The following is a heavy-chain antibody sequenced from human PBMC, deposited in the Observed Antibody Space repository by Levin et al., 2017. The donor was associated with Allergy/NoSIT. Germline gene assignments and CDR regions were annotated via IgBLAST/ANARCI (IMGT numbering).Heavy chain of an antibody. CDR3: ARSWRGYSGYDPFLDY. CDR1: GFTFSNYG. V-gene: IGHV3-33*01. J-gene: IGHJ4*02. CDR2: IWYDGSNK. D-gene: IGHD5-12*01. Sequence: GGSLRLSCAASGFTFSNYGMHWVRQAPGKVLEWVAVIWYDGSNKYYADSIKGRFTISRDNSKNTLYLQMNSLRAEDTAVYYCARSWRGYSGYDPFLDYWGQGTLVTVSS.